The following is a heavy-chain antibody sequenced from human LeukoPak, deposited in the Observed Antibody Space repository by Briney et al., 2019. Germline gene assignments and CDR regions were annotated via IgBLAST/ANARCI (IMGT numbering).Heavy chain of an antibody. CDR3: ARDPCNSSWDLCCYNYYMDV. V-gene: IGHV3-23*01. J-gene: IGHJ6*03. CDR2: ISGSGGST. D-gene: IGHD2/OR15-2a*01. Sequence: PGGSLRLTCAASGFTFSSYALSWVRQAPGKGLEWVSSISGSGGSTYYAASVRGRFTTPSDTPKNTPHQQMNSLRAEDTAVYYCARDPCNSSWDLCCYNYYMDVWGKGTTVTVSS. CDR1: GFTFSSYA.